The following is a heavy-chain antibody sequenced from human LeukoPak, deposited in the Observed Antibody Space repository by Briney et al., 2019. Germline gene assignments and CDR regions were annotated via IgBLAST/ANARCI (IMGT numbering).Heavy chain of an antibody. V-gene: IGHV3-30*18. Sequence: PGRSLRLSCAASGSTFSSYGMHWVRQAPGKGLEWEAVISYDGSNKYYADSVKGRFTISRDNSKNTPYLQMNSLRAEDTAVYYCAKGSVAVAEDAFDIWGQGTMVTVSS. D-gene: IGHD6-19*01. CDR2: ISYDGSNK. CDR1: GSTFSSYG. J-gene: IGHJ3*02. CDR3: AKGSVAVAEDAFDI.